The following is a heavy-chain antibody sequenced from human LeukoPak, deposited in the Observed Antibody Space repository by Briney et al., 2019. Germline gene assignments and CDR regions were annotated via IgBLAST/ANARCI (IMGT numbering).Heavy chain of an antibody. Sequence: PSETLSLTCAVYGGSFSGYYWSWIRQPPGKGLEWVSSISSSSTNIYYADSVKGRFTISRDNAKNSLYLQMNSLRAEDTAVYYCARDSGVAGPPQWGQGTLVTVSS. D-gene: IGHD6-19*01. CDR1: GGSFSGYY. CDR2: ISSSSTNI. J-gene: IGHJ4*02. CDR3: ARDSGVAGPPQ. V-gene: IGHV3-21*01.